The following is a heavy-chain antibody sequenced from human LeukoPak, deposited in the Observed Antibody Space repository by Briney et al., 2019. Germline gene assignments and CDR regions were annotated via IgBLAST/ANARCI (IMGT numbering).Heavy chain of an antibody. J-gene: IGHJ4*02. CDR3: AKAFRRGYFDY. D-gene: IGHD1-26*01. Sequence: PGRSLRLSCAASGFTFSSYGMHWVRQVPGKGLEWVAVISYDGSNKYYADSVKGRFTISRDNSKNTLYLQMNSLRAEDTAVYYCAKAFRRGYFDYWGQGTLVTVSS. V-gene: IGHV3-30*18. CDR2: ISYDGSNK. CDR1: GFTFSSYG.